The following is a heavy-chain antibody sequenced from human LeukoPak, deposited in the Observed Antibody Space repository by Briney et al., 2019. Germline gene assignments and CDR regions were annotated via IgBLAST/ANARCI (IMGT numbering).Heavy chain of an antibody. V-gene: IGHV4-59*01. J-gene: IGHJ4*02. D-gene: IGHD2-8*01. CDR2: ISYSGST. Sequence: SETLSLTCTVSGASISSYYWTWIRQPPGKGLESIGYISYSGSTNYNSSLKSRVTISLDTSKNQFSLRLSSVTAADTAAYYCARAHCTNGICYSIDSWGQGTLVTVSS. CDR3: ARAHCTNGICYSIDS. CDR1: GASISSYY.